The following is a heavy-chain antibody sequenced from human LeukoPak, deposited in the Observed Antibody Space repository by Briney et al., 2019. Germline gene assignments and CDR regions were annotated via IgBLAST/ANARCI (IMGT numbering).Heavy chain of an antibody. D-gene: IGHD3-3*01. CDR2: ISGSGGST. V-gene: IGHV3-23*01. J-gene: IGHJ5*02. CDR1: GFTFSSYG. Sequence: GGSLRLSCAASGFTFSSYGMHWVRQAPGKGLEWVSAISGSGGSTYYADSVKGRFTISRDNSKNTLYLQMNSLRAEDTAVYYCAREIGYYDFWSGPRAWGQGTLVTVSS. CDR3: AREIGYYDFWSGPRA.